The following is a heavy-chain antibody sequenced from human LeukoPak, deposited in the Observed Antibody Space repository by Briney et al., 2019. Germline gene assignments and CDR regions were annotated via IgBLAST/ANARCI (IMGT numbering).Heavy chain of an antibody. CDR3: AREGRWLQSFDY. V-gene: IGHV3-7*01. CDR1: GFTFDDYG. Sequence: GGSLRLSCAASGFTFDDYGLGWVRQAPGKGLEWVANIKQDGSEKYYVDSVKGRFTISRDNAKNPLYLQMNSLRAEDTAVYYCAREGRWLQSFDYWGQGTLVTVSS. D-gene: IGHD5-24*01. CDR2: IKQDGSEK. J-gene: IGHJ4*02.